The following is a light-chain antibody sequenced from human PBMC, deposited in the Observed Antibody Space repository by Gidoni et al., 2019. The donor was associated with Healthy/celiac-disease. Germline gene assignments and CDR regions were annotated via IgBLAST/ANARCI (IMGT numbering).Light chain of an antibody. Sequence: SYELTQLPSVPVSPGQTARITCSGDVLGENAADWYPQKPGQATELVIYEDSERYPGLPERFSGSTSGNTTTLTISRVLPEDEADYCWLSGYEDNRVFGGGTKLTV. V-gene: IGLV3-22*01. CDR1: VLGENA. J-gene: IGLJ3*02. CDR3: LSGYEDNRV. CDR2: EDS.